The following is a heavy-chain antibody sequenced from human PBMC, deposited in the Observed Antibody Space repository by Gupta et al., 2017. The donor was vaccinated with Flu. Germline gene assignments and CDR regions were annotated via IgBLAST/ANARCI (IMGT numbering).Heavy chain of an antibody. D-gene: IGHD3-10*02. CDR2: LSSSGTVT. J-gene: IGHJ4*02. CDR3: TKEKIATTTTFGYYFDY. V-gene: IGHV3-23*01. Sequence: AMSWVRQAPGNGLEWIAGLSSSGTVTQYANSVKGRFTISRDTLKNTLFLQMNSLRAEDTAVYYCTKEKIATTTTFGYYFDYWGQGTLVTVSS. CDR1: A.